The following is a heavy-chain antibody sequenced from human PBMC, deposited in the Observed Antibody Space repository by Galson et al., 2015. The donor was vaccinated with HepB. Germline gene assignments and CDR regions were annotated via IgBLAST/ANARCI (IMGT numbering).Heavy chain of an antibody. CDR3: AKDDQYYYDSSGPPSWYFDL. Sequence: SLRLSCAASGFTFSSYAMSWVRQAPGKGLEWVSAISGSGGSTYYADSVKGRFTISRDNSKNTLYLQMNSLRAEDTAVYYCAKDDQYYYDSSGPPSWYFDLWGRGTLVTVSS. V-gene: IGHV3-23*01. J-gene: IGHJ2*01. D-gene: IGHD3-22*01. CDR2: ISGSGGST. CDR1: GFTFSSYA.